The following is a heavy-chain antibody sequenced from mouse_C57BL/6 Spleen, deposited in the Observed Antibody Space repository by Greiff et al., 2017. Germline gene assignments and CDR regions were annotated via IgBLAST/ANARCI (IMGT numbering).Heavy chain of an antibody. V-gene: IGHV1-19*01. CDR3: ARGRYDYDGGDY. J-gene: IGHJ2*01. CDR1: GYTFTDYY. CDR2: INPYNGGT. Sequence: VQLQQSGPVLVKPGASVKMSCKASGYTFTDYYMNWVKQSHGKSLEWIGVINPYNGGTSYNQKFKGKATLTVYKSSSTAYMELNSLTSEDSAVYYCARGRYDYDGGDYWGQGTTLTVSS. D-gene: IGHD2-4*01.